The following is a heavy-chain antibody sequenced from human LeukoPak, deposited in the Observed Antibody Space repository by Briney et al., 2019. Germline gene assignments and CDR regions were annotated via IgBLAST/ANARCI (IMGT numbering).Heavy chain of an antibody. D-gene: IGHD3-10*01. V-gene: IGHV3-21*01. Sequence: GGSLRLSCAASGFTFSSYSMNWVRQAPGKGLEWVSSISSSSSYIYYADSVKGRFTVSRDNAKDSLYLQMNSLRAEDTAVYYCARVVDYGSGSYYKGSPDYWGQGTLVTVSS. J-gene: IGHJ4*02. CDR2: ISSSSSYI. CDR3: ARVVDYGSGSYYKGSPDY. CDR1: GFTFSSYS.